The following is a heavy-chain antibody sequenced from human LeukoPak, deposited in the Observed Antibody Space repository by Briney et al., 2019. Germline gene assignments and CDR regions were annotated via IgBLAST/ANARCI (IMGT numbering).Heavy chain of an antibody. Sequence: PSETLSLTCTVSGGSISSHYWSWIRQPAGKRLEWIGRIWATGSTVDNPSFRSRLTLSIDRSKSQLSLKLTSMTAADSAVYYCARARAYSDFVGNFDLWGHGIPVTVSS. D-gene: IGHD4-11*01. CDR1: GGSISSHY. J-gene: IGHJ2*01. CDR2: IWATGST. V-gene: IGHV4-4*07. CDR3: ARARAYSDFVGNFDL.